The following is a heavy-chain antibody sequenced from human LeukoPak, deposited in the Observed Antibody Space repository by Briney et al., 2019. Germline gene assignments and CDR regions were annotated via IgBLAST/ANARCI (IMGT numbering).Heavy chain of an antibody. CDR3: ARDPNGDYIGAFEF. CDR2: ITSGGAP. CDR1: GFTFTNYA. D-gene: IGHD4-17*01. V-gene: IGHV3-23*01. Sequence: GGSLRLSCAASGFTFTNYAVMWVRQAPGKGLEWVSAITSGGAPRYADSAKGRFTISRDNSKNTLYLQMNSLRAEDTAQYFCARDPNGDYIGAFEFWGQGTGVTVSS. J-gene: IGHJ3*01.